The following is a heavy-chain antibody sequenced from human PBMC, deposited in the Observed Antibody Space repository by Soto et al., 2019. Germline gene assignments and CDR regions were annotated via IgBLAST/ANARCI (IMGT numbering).Heavy chain of an antibody. Sequence: QVQLVQSGAEVKKPGSSVKVSCKASGGTLSSYTFSWVRQAPGQGLEGMGRGIPNRGVTNYAKKFQGRFTIVMDTSKNTAYIELHSLRYEDTAVYYCARDKGYCSDNSCPDFDYWGQGTLVTVST. V-gene: IGHV1-69*08. CDR2: GIPNRGVT. CDR1: GGTLSSYT. J-gene: IGHJ4*02. D-gene: IGHD2-2*01. CDR3: ARDKGYCSDNSCPDFDY.